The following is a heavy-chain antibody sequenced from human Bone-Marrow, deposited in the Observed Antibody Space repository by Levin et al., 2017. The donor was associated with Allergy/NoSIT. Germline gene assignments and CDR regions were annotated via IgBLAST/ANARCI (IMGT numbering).Heavy chain of an antibody. D-gene: IGHD4-17*01. CDR3: ARESIQPDYADSTGSYYFGLDV. Sequence: GGSLRLSCAASGLTFSKSTMHWVRQAPGKGLEWVAVISFDGNNEYYADSMEGRFTISRDNSMNTLYLEMTSLRAEDTAVYYCARESIQPDYADSTGSYYFGLDVWGQGTTVTVSS. V-gene: IGHV3-30-3*01. CDR2: ISFDGNNE. CDR1: GLTFSKST. J-gene: IGHJ6*02.